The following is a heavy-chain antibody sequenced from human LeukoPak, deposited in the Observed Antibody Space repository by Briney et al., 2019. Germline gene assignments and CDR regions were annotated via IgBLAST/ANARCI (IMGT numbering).Heavy chain of an antibody. CDR3: AKTSYSGTYDY. CDR2: IQYDGSNK. CDR1: GFTFSSYA. J-gene: IGHJ4*02. V-gene: IGHV3-30*02. Sequence: GGSLRLSCAASGFTFSSYAMDWVRQTPGKGLEWVTFIQYDGSNKYYADSVKGRFTISRDNSKNTLYLQMHSLRAEDTAVYYCAKTSYSGTYDYWGPGTLVTVSS. D-gene: IGHD1-26*01.